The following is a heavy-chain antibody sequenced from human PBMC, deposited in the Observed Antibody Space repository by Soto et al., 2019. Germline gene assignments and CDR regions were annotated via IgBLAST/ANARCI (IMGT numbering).Heavy chain of an antibody. CDR3: AKDGSIKGWDGYIPGKLDY. CDR2: ISYDGSNK. Sequence: GGSLRLSCAASGFTFSSYGMHWVRQAPGKGLEWVAVISYDGSNKYYADSLKGRFTISRDNSKNTLYLQMNSLRADDTTVYYCAKDGSIKGWDGYIPGKLDYWGQGTLVTVSS. D-gene: IGHD5-12*01. CDR1: GFTFSSYG. J-gene: IGHJ4*02. V-gene: IGHV3-30*18.